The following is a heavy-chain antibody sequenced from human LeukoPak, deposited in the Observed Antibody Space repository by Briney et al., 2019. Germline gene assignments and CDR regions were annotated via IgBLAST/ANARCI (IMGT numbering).Heavy chain of an antibody. V-gene: IGHV1-8*01. CDR1: GHTFTSYD. D-gene: IGHD6-19*01. J-gene: IGHJ3*02. Sequence: GASVKVSCKASGHTFTSYDINWVRQATGQGLEWMGWMNPNNGNRGYAQKFQGRVTMTRSTSISTAYMELSSLRSEDTAVYYCARESTIAMAGLDGFDIWGQGTEVTVSS. CDR2: MNPNNGNR. CDR3: ARESTIAMAGLDGFDI.